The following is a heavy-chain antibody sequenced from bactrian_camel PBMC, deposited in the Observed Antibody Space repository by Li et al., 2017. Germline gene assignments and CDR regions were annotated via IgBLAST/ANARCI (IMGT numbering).Heavy chain of an antibody. J-gene: IGHJ4*01. CDR2: TDSGGGRT. V-gene: IGHV3S40*01. CDR3: AAVSGPLYGSCSGPKISQYAYQY. D-gene: IGHD3*01. CDR1: GFIFTNHG. Sequence: DVQLVESGGGLVQPGGSLRLSCTTSGFIFTNHGLSWVRQAPGKGLELVSSTDSGGGRTYYGSSVKGRFTISRDNAKNTLYLQMNSLKTEDTAMYYCAAVSGPLYGSCSGPKISQYAYQYWGQGTQVTVS.